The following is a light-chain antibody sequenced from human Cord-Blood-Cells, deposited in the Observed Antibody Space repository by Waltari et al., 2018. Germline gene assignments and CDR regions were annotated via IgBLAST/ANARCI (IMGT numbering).Light chain of an antibody. CDR3: QQSYSTPRT. Sequence: DIQMTQSPSPLSASVGDRVTITCRASQSLSSYLNWYQQKQGKAPKLLIYAASSLQSGVPSRFSGSGSGTDFTLTISSLQPEDFATYYCQQSYSTPRTFGQGTKVEIK. CDR2: AAS. CDR1: QSLSSY. V-gene: IGKV1-39*01. J-gene: IGKJ1*01.